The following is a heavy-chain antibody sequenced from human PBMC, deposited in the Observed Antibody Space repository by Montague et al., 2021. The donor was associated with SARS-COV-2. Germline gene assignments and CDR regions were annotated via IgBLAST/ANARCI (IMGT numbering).Heavy chain of an antibody. CDR2: IFHSGIT. J-gene: IGHJ5*02. V-gene: IGHV4-59*13. CDR1: GGSISSYY. Sequence: SETLSLTCSVSGGSISSYYRSWIRQSPGKGLEWIGYIFHSGITDYNPSLKSRVTISADMSKNQFSLQLNSVTAADSAVYYCARTEYNWNDWFDPRGQGTLVTVSS. CDR3: ARTEYNWNDWFDP. D-gene: IGHD1-20*01.